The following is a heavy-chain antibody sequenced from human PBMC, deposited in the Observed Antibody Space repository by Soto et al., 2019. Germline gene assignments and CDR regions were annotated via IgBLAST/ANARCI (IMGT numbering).Heavy chain of an antibody. V-gene: IGHV4-61*01. CDR2: IYYSGST. CDR1: GGSISSSSYY. CDR3: ARYLADSIKPSHAIDS. Sequence: PSETLSLTCTVSGGSISSSSYYWSWIRQPPGKGLEWIGYIYYSGSTNYNPSLKSRVTISVDMSKNQFSLDLRSVTAADTAVYYCARYLADSIKPSHAIDSRGHGTMVTVSS. J-gene: IGHJ3*02. D-gene: IGHD3-3*02.